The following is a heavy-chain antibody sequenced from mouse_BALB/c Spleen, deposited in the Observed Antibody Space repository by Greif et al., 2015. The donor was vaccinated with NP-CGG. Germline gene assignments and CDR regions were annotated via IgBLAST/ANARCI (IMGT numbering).Heavy chain of an antibody. CDR3: ARNKDYGSNYFDY. CDR2: IWSGGST. D-gene: IGHD1-1*01. V-gene: IGHV2-2*02. Sequence: VKLQESGPGLVQPSHSLSITCTVSGFSLTSYGVHWVRQSPGKGLEWLGVIWSGGSTDYNAAFISRLSISKDNSKSQVFFKMNSLQANDTAIYYCARNKDYGSNYFDYWGQGTTLTVSS. CDR1: GFSLTSYG. J-gene: IGHJ2*01.